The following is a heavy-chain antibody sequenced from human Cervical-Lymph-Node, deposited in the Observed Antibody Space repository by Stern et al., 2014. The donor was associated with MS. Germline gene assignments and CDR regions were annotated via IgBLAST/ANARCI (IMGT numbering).Heavy chain of an antibody. J-gene: IGHJ4*02. CDR1: GYTFTDYW. CDR3: ARPHSPGWFYYFDF. D-gene: IGHD6-19*01. CDR2: IFPGASDT. Sequence: VQLVQSGAEVRKPGQSLTISCNISGYTFTDYWIALVRQMPGKGLEWMGAIFPGASDTRYSPSFQGHVTISVDTSINTAYLQWSDLRASDTAMYYCARPHSPGWFYYFDFWGQGTLVAVSS. V-gene: IGHV5-51*01.